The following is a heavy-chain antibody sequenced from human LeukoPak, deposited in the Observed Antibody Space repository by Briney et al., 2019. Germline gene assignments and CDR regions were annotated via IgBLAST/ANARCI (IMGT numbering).Heavy chain of an antibody. V-gene: IGHV3-43*01. CDR2: ITWDGGTS. D-gene: IGHD3-10*01. J-gene: IGHJ4*02. CDR3: AKDMNYHASGNYYNSFFDN. CDR1: GFGFDAYT. Sequence: GGSLRLSCTASGFGFDAYTMHWVRQGPGKGLEWVSLITWDGGTSYYGDSVKGRFTISRDNSKNSLYLQMNSLRAEDTAVYYCAKDMNYHASGNYYNSFFDNWGQGTLVTVSS.